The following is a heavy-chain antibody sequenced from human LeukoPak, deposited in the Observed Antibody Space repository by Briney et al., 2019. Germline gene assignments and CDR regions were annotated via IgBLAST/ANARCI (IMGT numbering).Heavy chain of an antibody. Sequence: SETLSLTCTVSGGSISSSSYYWGWIRQPPGKGLEWIGSIYYSGSTYYNPSPKSRVTISVDTSKNQFSLKLSSVTAADTAVYYCVGYSSGWFDYWGQGTLVTVSS. CDR2: IYYSGST. J-gene: IGHJ4*02. V-gene: IGHV4-39*01. D-gene: IGHD6-19*01. CDR1: GGSISSSSYY. CDR3: VGYSSGWFDY.